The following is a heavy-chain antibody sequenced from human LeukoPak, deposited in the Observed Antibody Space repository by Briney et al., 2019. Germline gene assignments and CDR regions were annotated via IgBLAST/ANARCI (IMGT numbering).Heavy chain of an antibody. CDR2: ISGSGGST. J-gene: IGHJ6*03. CDR1: GFTFSSYG. Sequence: GGTLRLSCAASGFTFSSYGMSWVRQAPGKGLEWVSAISGSGGSTYYADSVKGRFTISRDNSKNSLYLQMNSLRAEDTAVYYCARDPYSGGYGDYYYYYMDLWGQGTTVTISS. V-gene: IGHV3-23*01. CDR3: ARDPYSGGYGDYYYYYMDL. D-gene: IGHD1-26*01.